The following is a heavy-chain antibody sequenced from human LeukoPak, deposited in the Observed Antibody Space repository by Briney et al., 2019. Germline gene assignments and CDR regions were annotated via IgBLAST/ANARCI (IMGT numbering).Heavy chain of an antibody. J-gene: IGHJ4*02. V-gene: IGHV4-4*07. Sequence: PSETLSLTCTVSGGSISSYYWSWIRQPAGKGLEWIGRIYTSGSTNYNPSLKSRVTMSVDTSKNQFSLKLSSVTAADTAVYYCASTRYCSSTSSTTKSHFDYWGQGTLVTVSS. CDR1: GGSISSYY. CDR3: ASTRYCSSTSSTTKSHFDY. D-gene: IGHD2-2*01. CDR2: IYTSGST.